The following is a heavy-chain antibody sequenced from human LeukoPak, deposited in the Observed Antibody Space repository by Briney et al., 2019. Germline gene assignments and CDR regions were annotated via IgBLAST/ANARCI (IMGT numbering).Heavy chain of an antibody. Sequence: GESLKISCQGSGYYFSNYWIGWVRQMPEKGLEWMGIIYPVDSDTRYSPSFQGQVTISADKSISTAYLQWSSLKASDTAMYYCARCGGIVGATWWFDPWGQGTLVTVSS. J-gene: IGHJ5*02. CDR2: IYPVDSDT. CDR1: GYYFSNYW. V-gene: IGHV5-51*01. CDR3: ARCGGIVGATWWFDP. D-gene: IGHD1-26*01.